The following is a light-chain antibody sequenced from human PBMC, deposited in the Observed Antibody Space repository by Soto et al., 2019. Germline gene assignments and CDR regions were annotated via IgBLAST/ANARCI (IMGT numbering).Light chain of an antibody. CDR1: SSDVGGYKY. J-gene: IGLJ3*02. CDR2: EVS. Sequence: QAVVTQPASVSGSPGQSITISCTGTSSDVGGYKYVSWHQLHPGKAPKLIIYEVSNRPSGVSNRFSGSKSSNTASLTISGLQAEDEADYYCCSYAGSYTLVFGGGTKLTVL. V-gene: IGLV2-14*01. CDR3: CSYAGSYTLV.